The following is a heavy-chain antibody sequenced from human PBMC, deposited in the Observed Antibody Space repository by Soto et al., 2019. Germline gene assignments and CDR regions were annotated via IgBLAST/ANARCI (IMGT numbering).Heavy chain of an antibody. CDR1: VESVSSSSAA. CDR3: AGQHQWLDS. J-gene: IGHJ4*02. V-gene: IGHV6-1*01. D-gene: IGHD6-19*01. Sequence: SQTLSLTCAISVESVSSSSAAWNWIRQSPSRGLEWLGRTYYRSKWYNNYAISVKSRIIINPDTSKNQFSLQLNSVTPEDTAVYYCAGQHQWLDSWGQGTLVTVSS. CDR2: TYYRSKWYN.